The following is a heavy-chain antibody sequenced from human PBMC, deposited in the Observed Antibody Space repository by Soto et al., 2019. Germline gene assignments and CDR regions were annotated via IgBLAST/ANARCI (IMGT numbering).Heavy chain of an antibody. Sequence: QVQLVQSGAEVKKPGASVKVSCKTSGYTFTMYGISWVRQAPEQGLEWMGWISTYNGNTNSAQKFQGRVTMTADTSTSTADIELRSRISDEAAVYYCARSPYTNIWYYFAYWGQETLVTVSS. J-gene: IGHJ4*02. CDR2: ISTYNGNT. CDR3: ARSPYTNIWYYFAY. CDR1: GYTFTMYG. V-gene: IGHV1-18*01. D-gene: IGHD3-16*01.